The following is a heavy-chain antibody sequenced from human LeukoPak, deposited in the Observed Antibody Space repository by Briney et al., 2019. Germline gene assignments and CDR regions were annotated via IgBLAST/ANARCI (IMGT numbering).Heavy chain of an antibody. J-gene: IGHJ6*03. CDR2: IIPIFGTA. CDR3: ARAYCSSTSCYYYYYMDV. D-gene: IGHD2-2*01. Sequence: SVKVSCKASGGTFSSYAISWVRQAPGQGLEWMGGIIPIFGTANYAQKFQGRVTITADESTSTAYMELSSLRSEDTAVYYCARAYCSSTSCYYYYYMDVWGKGTTVTVSS. V-gene: IGHV1-69*01. CDR1: GGTFSSYA.